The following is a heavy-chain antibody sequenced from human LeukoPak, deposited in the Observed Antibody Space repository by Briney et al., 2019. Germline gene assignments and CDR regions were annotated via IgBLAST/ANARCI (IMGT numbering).Heavy chain of an antibody. D-gene: IGHD6-13*01. V-gene: IGHV4-59*08. J-gene: IGHJ6*03. Sequence: KPSETLSLTCTVSGGSIGTYYWSWIRQSPGKGLEWIGYIYVTGTRYNPYLQSRVTISVDRSRNQFFLKMSSVTAADTAVYYCARHIERGIEDMDVWGKGTKVIVSS. CDR1: GGSIGTYY. CDR3: ARHIERGIEDMDV. CDR2: IYVTGT.